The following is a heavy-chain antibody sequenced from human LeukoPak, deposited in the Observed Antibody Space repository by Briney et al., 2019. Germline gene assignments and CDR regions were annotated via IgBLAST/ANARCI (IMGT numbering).Heavy chain of an antibody. CDR2: ISGSGGST. Sequence: GGSLRLSCAASGFTFSSYAMSWVRQAPGKGLEWVSAISGSGGSTYYADSVKGRFTISRDNSKNTLYLQMNSLRAEATAVYYCAKGRNGFDWLLPLDYWGQGTLVTVSS. CDR1: GFTFSSYA. CDR3: AKGRNGFDWLLPLDY. J-gene: IGHJ4*02. D-gene: IGHD3-9*01. V-gene: IGHV3-23*01.